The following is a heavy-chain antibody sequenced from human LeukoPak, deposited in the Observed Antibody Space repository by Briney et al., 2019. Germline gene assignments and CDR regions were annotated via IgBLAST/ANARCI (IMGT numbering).Heavy chain of an antibody. V-gene: IGHV3-23*01. CDR3: AADIHYGDYVFYYYGMDV. Sequence: GGSLRLSCAASGFIFSSYAMSWVRQAPGKGLEWVSAISGSGGSTYYADSVKGRFTISRDNSKNTLYLQMNSLRAEDTAVYYCAADIHYGDYVFYYYGMDVWGQGTTVTVSS. J-gene: IGHJ6*02. D-gene: IGHD4-17*01. CDR1: GFIFSSYA. CDR2: ISGSGGST.